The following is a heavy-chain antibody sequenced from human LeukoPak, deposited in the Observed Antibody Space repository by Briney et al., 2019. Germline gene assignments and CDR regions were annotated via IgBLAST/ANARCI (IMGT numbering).Heavy chain of an antibody. V-gene: IGHV4-38-2*02. CDR1: GYSISSGYY. J-gene: IGHJ4*02. CDR3: ARLRYYGSGSYSRYFFDY. D-gene: IGHD3-10*01. CDR2: IYHSGST. Sequence: PSETLSLTCTVSGYSISSGYYWGWIRQPPGKGLEWIGSIYHSGSTYYNPSLKSRVTISVDTSKNQFSLKLSSVTAADTAVHYCARLRYYGSGSYSRYFFDYWGQGTLVTVSS.